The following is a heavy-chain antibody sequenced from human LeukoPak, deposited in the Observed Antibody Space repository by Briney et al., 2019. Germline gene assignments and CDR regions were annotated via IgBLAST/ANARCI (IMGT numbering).Heavy chain of an antibody. J-gene: IGHJ4*02. CDR2: VSSSSSTI. V-gene: IGHV3-48*01. D-gene: IGHD3-10*01. CDR3: ARVGAFYGSGSQNFDY. Sequence: GGSLRLSCAASGFTFSSYSMNWVRQAPGKGLEWVSYVSSSSSTIYYADSVKGRFTISRDNAKNSLYLQMNSLRAEETAVYYCARVGAFYGSGSQNFDYWGQGTLVTVSS. CDR1: GFTFSSYS.